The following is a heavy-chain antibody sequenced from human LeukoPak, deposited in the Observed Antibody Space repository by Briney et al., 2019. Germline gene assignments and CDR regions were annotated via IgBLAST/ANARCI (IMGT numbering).Heavy chain of an antibody. CDR1: GYTFTGYY. CDR2: INPNSGGT. J-gene: IGHJ4*02. V-gene: IGHV1-2*02. Sequence: ASVKVSCKASGYTFTGYYMHWVRQAPGQGLEWMGWINPNSGGTNYAQKFQGRVTMTRDTSISTAYMELSRLRSDDTAVYYCARDFGYCSSTSCECGGDYWGQGTLVTVSS. D-gene: IGHD2-2*03. CDR3: ARDFGYCSSTSCECGGDY.